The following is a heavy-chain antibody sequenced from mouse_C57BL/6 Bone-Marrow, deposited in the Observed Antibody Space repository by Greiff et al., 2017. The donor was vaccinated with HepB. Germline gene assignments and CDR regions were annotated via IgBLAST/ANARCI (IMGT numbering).Heavy chain of an antibody. Sequence: VQLQQSGTVLARPGASVKMSCKTSGYTFTSYWMHWVKQRPGQGLEWIGAIYPGNSDTSYNQKFKGKAKMTAATSASTAYMEISSLTNEDSAVYYCTRGPLLRFAYWGQGTLVTVSA. CDR3: TRGPLLRFAY. J-gene: IGHJ3*01. CDR1: GYTFTSYW. CDR2: IYPGNSDT. D-gene: IGHD1-1*01. V-gene: IGHV1-5*01.